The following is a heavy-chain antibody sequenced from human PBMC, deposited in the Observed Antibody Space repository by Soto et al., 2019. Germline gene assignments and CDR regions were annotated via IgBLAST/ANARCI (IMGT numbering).Heavy chain of an antibody. Sequence: QVQLVQSGTEVKKPGASVKVSCKASGYTFTNYCISWVRQAPGQGLEWLAWINTYNGHTNYAQKLQGRVTLTTDTSTSTAYMELRSLRSDDTAVYYCARDLLYSSRSTVRFDIWGQGTMVTVSS. V-gene: IGHV1-18*01. CDR3: ARDLLYSSRSTVRFDI. CDR1: GYTFTNYC. CDR2: INTYNGHT. J-gene: IGHJ3*02. D-gene: IGHD6-13*01.